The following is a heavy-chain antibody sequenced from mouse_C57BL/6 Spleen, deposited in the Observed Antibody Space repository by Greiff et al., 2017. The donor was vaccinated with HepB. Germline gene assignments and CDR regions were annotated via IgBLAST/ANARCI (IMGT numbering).Heavy chain of an antibody. CDR2: IYPRSGNT. D-gene: IGHD1-1*01. Sequence: VQLQQSGAELARPGASVKLSFKASGYTLTSYGISWVKQRTGQGLEWIGEIYPRSGNTYYNEKFKGKDTLTADKSSSTAYMELRSLTSEDSAVYFCEGTVVAEGYAMDYWGQGTSVTVSS. V-gene: IGHV1-81*01. CDR1: GYTLTSYG. J-gene: IGHJ4*01. CDR3: EGTVVAEGYAMDY.